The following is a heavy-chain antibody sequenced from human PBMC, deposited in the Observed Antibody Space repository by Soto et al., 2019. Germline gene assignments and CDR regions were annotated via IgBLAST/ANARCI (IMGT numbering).Heavy chain of an antibody. D-gene: IGHD5-12*01. CDR2: IYWDDDK. CDR1: GFSLSTSGVG. CDR3: PHVYGGYDNFDY. J-gene: IGHJ4*02. V-gene: IGHV2-5*02. Sequence: QITLKESGPTLVKPTQTLTLTCTFSGFSLSTSGVGVGWIRQPPGKALEWLALIYWDDDKRYSPSLKSRLTITKDTSKNQVVLTMTNMDPLDTATYYCPHVYGGYDNFDYWGQGTLVTVSS.